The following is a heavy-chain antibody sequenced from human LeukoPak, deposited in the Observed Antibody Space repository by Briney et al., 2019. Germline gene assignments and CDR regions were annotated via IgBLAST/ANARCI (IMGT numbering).Heavy chain of an antibody. CDR3: TRPAVGAVAGRDV. CDR2: IRSKANSYAT. Sequence: GGSLRLSCAASGFTFSSYGMHWVRQASGKGLEWVGRIRSKANSYATAYAASVKGRFTLSRDDSKNTAYLQLNSLKTEDTAVYYCTRPAVGAVAGRDVWGKGTTVTVSS. V-gene: IGHV3-73*01. CDR1: GFTFSSYG. D-gene: IGHD6-19*01. J-gene: IGHJ6*04.